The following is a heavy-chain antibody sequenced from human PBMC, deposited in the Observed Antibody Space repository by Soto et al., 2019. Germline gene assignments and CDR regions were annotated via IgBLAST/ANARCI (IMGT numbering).Heavy chain of an antibody. J-gene: IGHJ4*02. V-gene: IGHV1-69*19. CDR1: GGIFNTYA. CDR2: ITPMFGAP. CDR3: AREVQVHTPAFVY. Sequence: QVQLVQSGAEVKKPGSSVKVSCKASGGIFNTYAMSWLRQAPGQGPEWMGGITPMFGAPNYAQRFQGRVTITADESTGTSYMQLSSLTSEDTALYFCAREVQVHTPAFVYWGQGTLVTVSS. D-gene: IGHD3-10*01.